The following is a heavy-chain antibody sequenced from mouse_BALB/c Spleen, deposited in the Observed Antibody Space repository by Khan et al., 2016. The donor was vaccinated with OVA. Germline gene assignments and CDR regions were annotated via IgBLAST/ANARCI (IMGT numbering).Heavy chain of an antibody. CDR2: INYSGNT. Sequence: EVQLQESGPGLVKPSQSLSLTCTVTGYSITSEYAWNWIRQFPGNKLEWMGYINYSGNTRFNPSLKSRTSITRDTSKNQFFLQLNSVTTEDTATYYGERKAYYDSGPFRYWGQGTLVTVSA. V-gene: IGHV3-2*02. CDR3: ERKAYYDSGPFRY. CDR1: GYSITSEYA. D-gene: IGHD2-4*01. J-gene: IGHJ3*01.